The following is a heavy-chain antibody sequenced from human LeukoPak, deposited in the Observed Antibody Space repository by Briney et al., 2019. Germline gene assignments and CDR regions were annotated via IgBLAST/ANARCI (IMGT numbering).Heavy chain of an antibody. V-gene: IGHV3-23*01. J-gene: IGHJ4*02. CDR1: GFAFSTYA. CDR2: ISGSGGST. Sequence: GGSLRLSCAASGFAFSTYAMSWVRQAPGKGLDWVSSISGSGGSTYYADSVKGRFTISRDNSKNTLYLQMNSLRAEDTAVYYCARDRDTAAFDYWGQGTLVTVSS. CDR3: ARDRDTAAFDY. D-gene: IGHD5-18*01.